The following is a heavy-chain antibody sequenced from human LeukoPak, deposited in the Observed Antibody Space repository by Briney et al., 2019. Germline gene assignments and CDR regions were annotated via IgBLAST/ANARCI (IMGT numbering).Heavy chain of an antibody. Sequence: SETLSLTCTVSGCSISSYYCSWIRQPPGKGLEWIGNIYYSGSTNYNPSLKSRVTISVDTSKNQFSLKLSSVTAADTAVYYCARCVYDSSGYYPGIWFDPWGQGTLVTVSS. CDR1: GCSISSYY. CDR2: IYYSGST. D-gene: IGHD3-22*01. J-gene: IGHJ5*02. CDR3: ARCVYDSSGYYPGIWFDP. V-gene: IGHV4-59*01.